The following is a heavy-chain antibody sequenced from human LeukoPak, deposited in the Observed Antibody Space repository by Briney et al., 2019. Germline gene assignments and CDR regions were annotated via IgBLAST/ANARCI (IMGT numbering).Heavy chain of an antibody. V-gene: IGHV3-53*01. CDR1: GFTVSSNY. Sequence: PGGSLRLSCAASGFTVSSNYMSWVRQAPGKGLEWVSVIYSDGGTYYADSVKGRFTISRDNSKNTLYLQMNSLRAEDTALYHCARVARFGELSLYYFDYWGQGTLVTVSS. D-gene: IGHD3-10*01. CDR3: ARVARFGELSLYYFDY. J-gene: IGHJ4*02. CDR2: IYSDGGT.